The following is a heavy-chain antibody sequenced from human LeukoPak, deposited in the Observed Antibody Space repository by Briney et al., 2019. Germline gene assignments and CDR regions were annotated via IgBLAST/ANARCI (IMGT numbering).Heavy chain of an antibody. V-gene: IGHV3-66*01. CDR2: IYSGGST. Sequence: GGSLRLSCAASGFTVGNDYLSWVRQAPGKGLEWVSHIYSGGSTFYADSAKDRFTISRDSSNNTLFLQMNSLTVGDTAMYYCARDGRVHDGFHIWGQGTMVIVSS. J-gene: IGHJ3*02. CDR3: ARDGRVHDGFHI. CDR1: GFTVGNDY.